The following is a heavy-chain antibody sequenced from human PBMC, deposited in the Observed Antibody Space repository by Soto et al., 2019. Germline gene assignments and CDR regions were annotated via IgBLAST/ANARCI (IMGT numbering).Heavy chain of an antibody. J-gene: IGHJ4*02. D-gene: IGHD4-17*01. CDR3: TTDPGDYEDF. CDR1: GITFTNAW. CDR2: IKNKADGGTT. V-gene: IGHV3-15*01. Sequence: EVQLVESGGDLVKPGGCLRLSCAASGITFTNAWMSWVRQAPGKGLEWVGRIKNKADGGTTDYAEPVRGRFTISRDDSKNTLFLQMNSLETEDTTVYYCTTDPGDYEDFWGRGTLVTVSS.